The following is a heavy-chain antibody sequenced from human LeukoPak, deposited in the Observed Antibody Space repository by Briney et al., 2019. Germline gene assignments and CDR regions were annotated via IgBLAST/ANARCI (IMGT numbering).Heavy chain of an antibody. D-gene: IGHD1-26*01. CDR3: ARAPTSYYYFDY. V-gene: IGHV3-33*01. J-gene: IGHJ4*02. CDR2: IWYDGSNK. Sequence: GGSLRLSCAASGFTFSSYGMHWVREAPGKGLEWVAVIWYDGSNKYYADSVKGRFTISRDNSKNTLYLQMNSLRAEDTAVYYCARAPTSYYYFDYWGQGTLVTVSS. CDR1: GFTFSSYG.